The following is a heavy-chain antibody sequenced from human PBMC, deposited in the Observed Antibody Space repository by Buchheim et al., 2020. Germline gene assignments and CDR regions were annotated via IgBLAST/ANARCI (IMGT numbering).Heavy chain of an antibody. CDR3: AKDVVRAGYSSGWRPLNWFDP. V-gene: IGHV3-30*18. CDR2: ISYDGSNK. Sequence: QVQLVESGGGVVQPGRSLRLSCAASGFTFSSYGMHWVRQAPGKGLEWVAVISYDGSNKYYADSVKGRFTISRDNSKNTLYLQMNSLRAEDTAVYYCAKDVVRAGYSSGWRPLNWFDPWGQGTL. CDR1: GFTFSSYG. J-gene: IGHJ5*02. D-gene: IGHD6-19*01.